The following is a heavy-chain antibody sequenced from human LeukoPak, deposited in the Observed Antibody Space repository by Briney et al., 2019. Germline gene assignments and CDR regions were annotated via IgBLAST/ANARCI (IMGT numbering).Heavy chain of an antibody. J-gene: IGHJ6*03. V-gene: IGHV4-61*02. CDR1: GGSVRRGNYY. D-gene: IGHD6-6*01. CDR2: IYTSGTT. CDR3: ARWSGSVAARNYYYYMDV. Sequence: SETLSLTCTVSGGSVRRGNYYWTWIRQPAGSGLEWIGRIYTSGTTDYNPSLRTRVTISVDASRNQFSLNLSSVTAADTAVYYCARWSGSVAARNYYYYMDVWGEGTTVTVSS.